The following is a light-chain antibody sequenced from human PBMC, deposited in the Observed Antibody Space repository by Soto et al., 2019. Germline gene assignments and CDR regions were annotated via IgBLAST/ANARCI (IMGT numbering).Light chain of an antibody. Sequence: QSALTQPPSASGSPGQSLTISCTGDSSDVGAYNYVSWYQQHPGKAPKLMIYEVSKRPSGVPDRFSGSKSGNTASLTVSGLQSEDEAQYPGTSYSGDGTRYVFVTGAKGPV. J-gene: IGLJ1*01. CDR3: TSYSGDGTRYV. CDR2: EVS. V-gene: IGLV2-8*01. CDR1: SSDVGAYNY.